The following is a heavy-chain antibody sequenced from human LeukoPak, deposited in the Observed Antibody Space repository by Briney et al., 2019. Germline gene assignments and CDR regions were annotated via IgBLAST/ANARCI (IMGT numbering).Heavy chain of an antibody. CDR1: GFTFSTFA. J-gene: IGHJ4*02. Sequence: GGSLRLSCAASGFTFSTFAMNWVRQAPGKGLEWLSGFSGSGGSAYYADSVKGRFTISRDNSKNTLYLQMNSLRAEDTAVYYCALTVYGSGSYWDYWGQGTLVTVSS. CDR3: ALTVYGSGSYWDY. V-gene: IGHV3-23*01. CDR2: FSGSGGSA. D-gene: IGHD3-10*01.